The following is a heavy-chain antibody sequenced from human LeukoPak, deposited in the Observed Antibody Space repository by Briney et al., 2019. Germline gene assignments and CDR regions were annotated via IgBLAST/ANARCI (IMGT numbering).Heavy chain of an antibody. CDR2: IGSSDGKT. Sequence: GGSLRLSCVASGFTFRSYAMNWVRQAPGKGLEWVSAIGSSDGKTYYADSVQGRFTISRDISKNTLYLHMKSLRAEDTAVYYCAYDGPNWGSYFDYWGQGILVTVSS. J-gene: IGHJ4*02. D-gene: IGHD7-27*01. V-gene: IGHV3-23*01. CDR3: AYDGPNWGSYFDY. CDR1: GFTFRSYA.